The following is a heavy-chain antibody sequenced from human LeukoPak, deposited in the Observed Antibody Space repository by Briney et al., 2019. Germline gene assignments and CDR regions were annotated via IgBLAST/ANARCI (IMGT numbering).Heavy chain of an antibody. J-gene: IGHJ4*02. V-gene: IGHV3-43*02. CDR3: AKDTGSGWDFDS. Sequence: GGSLRLSCAASGFTFGGFAMHWVRQALVRGLEWVSLVTGGGTTYYADSVRGRFTISRDNSKNSLYLQMNTLRTEDTAFYYCAKDTGSGWDFDSWGQGTLVTVSS. CDR2: VTGGGTT. CDR1: GFTFGGFA. D-gene: IGHD6-19*01.